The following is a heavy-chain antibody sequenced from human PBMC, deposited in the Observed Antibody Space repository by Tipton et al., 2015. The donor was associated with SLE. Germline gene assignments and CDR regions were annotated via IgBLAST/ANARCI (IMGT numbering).Heavy chain of an antibody. CDR3: ACSWRATGSTAYLDY. CDR1: GYTFTSYG. D-gene: IGHD2-8*02. V-gene: IGHV1-18*01. Sequence: QSGAEVKKPGASVKVSCKASGYTFTSYGISWVRQAPGQGLEWMGWISAYNGNTNYAQKLQGRVTMTTDTSTSTAYMELRSLRSDDTAVYYCACSWRATGSTAYLDYWGQGTLVTVSS. CDR2: ISAYNGNT. J-gene: IGHJ4*02.